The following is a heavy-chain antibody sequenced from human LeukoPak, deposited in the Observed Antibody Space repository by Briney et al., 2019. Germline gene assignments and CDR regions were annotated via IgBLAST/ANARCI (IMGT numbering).Heavy chain of an antibody. D-gene: IGHD1-26*01. Sequence: GGSLRLSCAASGFTLDDYAMHWVRQAPGKGLEWVSGISWNGVIIGYADSVKGRFTISRDNAKNSLYLQTNSLRAEDTALYYCAKDISVGTTPYYFDYWGQGTLVTVSS. V-gene: IGHV3-9*01. J-gene: IGHJ4*02. CDR1: GFTLDDYA. CDR2: ISWNGVII. CDR3: AKDISVGTTPYYFDY.